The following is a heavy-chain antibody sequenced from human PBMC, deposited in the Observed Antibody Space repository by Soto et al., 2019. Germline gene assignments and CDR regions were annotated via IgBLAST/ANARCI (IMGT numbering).Heavy chain of an antibody. Sequence: EVQLLESGGGLVQPGGSLRLSCATSGFTFSSYAMSWVRQAPGKGLEWVSPISGSGGSTYYADSVKGRFTISRDNSKNTLYLQMNSLRAEDKAVYYCARGYDILSHFDYWGQGTLVTVSS. CDR3: ARGYDILSHFDY. D-gene: IGHD3-9*01. CDR1: GFTFSSYA. CDR2: ISGSGGST. V-gene: IGHV3-23*01. J-gene: IGHJ4*02.